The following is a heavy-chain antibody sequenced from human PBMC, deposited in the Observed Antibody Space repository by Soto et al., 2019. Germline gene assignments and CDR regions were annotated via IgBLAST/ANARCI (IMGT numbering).Heavy chain of an antibody. V-gene: IGHV3-30-3*01. CDR3: ARAPRDGYDPNWFDP. CDR2: ISYDGSNK. D-gene: IGHD5-18*01. Sequence: GGSLRLSCAASGFTFSSYAMHWVRQAPGKGLEWVAVISYDGSNKYYADSVKGRFTISRDNSKNTLYLQMSSLRAEDTAVYYCARAPRDGYDPNWFDPWGQGTLVTVSS. J-gene: IGHJ5*02. CDR1: GFTFSSYA.